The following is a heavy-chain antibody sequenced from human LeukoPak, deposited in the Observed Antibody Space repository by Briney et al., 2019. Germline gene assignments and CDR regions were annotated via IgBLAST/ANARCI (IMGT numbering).Heavy chain of an antibody. Sequence: GGSLRLSCAASGFSFSTYWMSWVRQAPGKGLEWVANIKKDGSEKYYVDFVKGRFTISRDNAKSSLYLQMDSLRAEDTAVYYCARVGSTCDHWGQGTLVTVSS. CDR3: ARVGSTCDH. CDR1: GFSFSTYW. V-gene: IGHV3-7*05. D-gene: IGHD2-15*01. CDR2: IKKDGSEK. J-gene: IGHJ4*02.